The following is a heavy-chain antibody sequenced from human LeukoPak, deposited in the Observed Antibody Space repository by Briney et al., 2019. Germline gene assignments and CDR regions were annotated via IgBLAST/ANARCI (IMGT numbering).Heavy chain of an antibody. CDR3: ARRGCSSTSCYRGRVGRSIAARPFDY. J-gene: IGHJ4*02. Sequence: SETLSLTCAVYGGSFSGYYWSWIRQPPGKGLEWIGEINHSGSTNYNPSLKSRVTISVDTSKNQFSLKLSSVTAADTAVYYCARRGCSSTSCYRGRVGRSIAARPFDYWGQGTLVTVSS. CDR2: INHSGST. D-gene: IGHD2-2*01. CDR1: GGSFSGYY. V-gene: IGHV4-34*01.